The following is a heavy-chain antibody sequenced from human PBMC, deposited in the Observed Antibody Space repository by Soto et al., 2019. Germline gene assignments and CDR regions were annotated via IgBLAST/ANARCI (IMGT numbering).Heavy chain of an antibody. CDR1: GFSLSTSGMC. D-gene: IGHD2-8*02. J-gene: IGHJ4*02. CDR3: PQRTGVFDY. CDR2: IDWDDDK. V-gene: IGHV2-70*11. Sequence: SGPTLVNPTQTLTLTCTFSGFSLSTSGMCVSWIRQPPGKALEWLARIDWDDDKYYSTSLKTRLTISKDTSKNKVVLTMTNMDPLEKAMYYCPQRTGVFDYWCQAILVTVS.